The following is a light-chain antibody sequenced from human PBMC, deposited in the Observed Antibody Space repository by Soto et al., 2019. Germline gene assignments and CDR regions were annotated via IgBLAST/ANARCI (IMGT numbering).Light chain of an antibody. J-gene: IGKJ1*01. Sequence: EVVLTQSPGTLSLSPGEGATLSCRASQSVRNNYLAWYQHKSGQAPRLLIYGASTRAIDVPARFSGSGSGTEFTLTIGSLQSEDFAVYYCQQYNYWPRTFGQGTKVDIK. CDR2: GAS. V-gene: IGKV3-15*01. CDR3: QQYNYWPRT. CDR1: QSVRNN.